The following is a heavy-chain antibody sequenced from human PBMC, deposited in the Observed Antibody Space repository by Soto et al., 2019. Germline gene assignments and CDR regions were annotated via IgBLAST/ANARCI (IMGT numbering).Heavy chain of an antibody. V-gene: IGHV1-24*01. J-gene: IGHJ4*02. D-gene: IGHD1-26*01. CDR2: YDPEDAKT. CDR1: GYTLLELS. CDR3: ESQTWRWREQFDH. Sequence: ASVKVSCKLSGYTLLELSIHWVRQAPGKGLEWMGGYDPEDAKTIYAQKSQGRVIMTEDTSTNTAYLEVRGLRYEDTAVYYCESQTWRWREQFDHWGQGTLVTVSS.